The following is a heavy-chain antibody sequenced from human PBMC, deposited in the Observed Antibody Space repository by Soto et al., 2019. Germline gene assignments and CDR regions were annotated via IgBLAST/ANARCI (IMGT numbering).Heavy chain of an antibody. CDR3: ASVSYFNAFDY. J-gene: IGHJ4*02. V-gene: IGHV4-30-4*01. CDR2: IYYSGST. D-gene: IGHD3-9*01. CDR1: GGSISSGDYY. Sequence: SETLSLTCTVSGGSISSGDYYWSWIRQPPGKGLEWIGYIYYSGSTYYNPSLKSRVTISVDTSKNQFSLKLSSVTAADPAVYYCASVSYFNAFDYWGQGTLVTVSS.